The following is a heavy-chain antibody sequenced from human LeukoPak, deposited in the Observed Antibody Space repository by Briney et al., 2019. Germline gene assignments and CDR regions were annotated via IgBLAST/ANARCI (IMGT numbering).Heavy chain of an antibody. J-gene: IGHJ4*02. Sequence: GGSLRLSCAASGFTFSSYGMHWVRQAPGKGLEWVAVIWYDGSNKYYADSVKGRFTISRDNSKNTLYLQMNSLRAEDTAVYYCARDRGGYTYGFNYWGQGTLVTVSS. V-gene: IGHV3-33*01. D-gene: IGHD5-18*01. CDR1: GFTFSSYG. CDR2: IWYDGSNK. CDR3: ARDRGGYTYGFNY.